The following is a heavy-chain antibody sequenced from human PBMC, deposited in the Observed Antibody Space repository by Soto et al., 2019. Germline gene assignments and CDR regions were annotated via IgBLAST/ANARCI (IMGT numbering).Heavy chain of an antibody. D-gene: IGHD2-2*01. J-gene: IGHJ6*02. CDR2: IIPIPGTA. Sequence: QVQLVQSGDEVKKPGSSVKVSCKASGGTFGSYAISWVRQAPGQGLEWMGGIIPIPGTANYAQKFQGRVTIAAGESTSTAYMELSSLRSEDTAVYYCARSQGSSTSLAIYYYYYYGMDVWGQGTTVTVSS. V-gene: IGHV1-69*01. CDR3: ARSQGSSTSLAIYYYYYYGMDV. CDR1: GGTFGSYA.